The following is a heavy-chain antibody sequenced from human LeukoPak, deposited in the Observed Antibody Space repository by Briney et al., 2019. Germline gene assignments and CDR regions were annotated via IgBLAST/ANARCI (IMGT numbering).Heavy chain of an antibody. Sequence: GGSLRLSCAASGFTFSGYAMHWVRQAPGTGLEWLTVISTDGNDKHYADSVKGRFTVSRDNSKNTLFLQMNNLRTEDTAVYYCAKDKSVSADYYFDYWGQGTLVTVSS. CDR3: AKDKSVSADYYFDY. CDR1: GFTFSGYA. D-gene: IGHD5/OR15-5a*01. V-gene: IGHV3-30*04. CDR2: ISTDGNDK. J-gene: IGHJ4*02.